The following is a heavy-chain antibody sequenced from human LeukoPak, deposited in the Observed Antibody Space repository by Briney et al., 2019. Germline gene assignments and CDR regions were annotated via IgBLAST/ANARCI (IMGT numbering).Heavy chain of an antibody. CDR2: INPNNPGT. V-gene: IGHV1-2*02. CDR1: GYTFNANY. CDR3: ARVRDFSNSPFNWFDA. Sequence: ASVKVSCKAFGYTFNANYLHWVRQAPEQGLEWMGWINPNNPGTNSARKFQGRVTMTTDTSISTVYMELNSLSSDDTAVYFCARVRDFSNSPFNWFDAWGQGTLVTVSS. J-gene: IGHJ5*02. D-gene: IGHD4-4*01.